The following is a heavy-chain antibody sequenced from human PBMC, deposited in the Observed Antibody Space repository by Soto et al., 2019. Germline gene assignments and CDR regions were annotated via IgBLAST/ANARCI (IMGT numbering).Heavy chain of an antibody. CDR3: ARGRRGRAAAATGFDY. V-gene: IGHV4-34*01. Sequence: SETLSLTCAVYGGSFSGYYWSWIRQPQGKGLEWIGEINHSGSTNYNPSLKSRVTISVDTSKNQFSLKLSSVTAADTAVYYCARGRRGRAAAATGFDYWGQGTLVTVSS. CDR2: INHSGST. D-gene: IGHD6-13*01. J-gene: IGHJ4*02. CDR1: GGSFSGYY.